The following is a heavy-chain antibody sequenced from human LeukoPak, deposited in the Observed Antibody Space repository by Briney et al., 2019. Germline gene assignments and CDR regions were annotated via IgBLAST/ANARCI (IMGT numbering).Heavy chain of an antibody. Sequence: SLRLSCAASGFTFDDYAMHWVRQAPGKGLEWVSGISWNSGSIGYADSVKGRFTISRDNAKNSLYLQMNSLRAEDTALYYCAKDIGYGSGTGDYWGQGTPVTVSS. CDR1: GFTFDDYA. D-gene: IGHD3-10*01. CDR2: ISWNSGSI. CDR3: AKDIGYGSGTGDY. V-gene: IGHV3-9*01. J-gene: IGHJ4*02.